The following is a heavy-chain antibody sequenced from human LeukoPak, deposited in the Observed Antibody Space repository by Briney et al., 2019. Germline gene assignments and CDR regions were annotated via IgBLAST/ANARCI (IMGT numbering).Heavy chain of an antibody. V-gene: IGHV4-38-2*01. CDR1: GYSISSGYY. D-gene: IGHD6-19*01. CDR2: IYHSGST. CDR3: ARTTVAGPFDY. J-gene: IGHJ4*02. Sequence: KPSETLSLTCAVSGYSISSGYYWGWIRKPPGKGLEWIGSIYHSGSTYYNPSLKSRVTISVDTSKNQFSLKLSSVTAADTAVYYCARTTVAGPFDYWGQGTLVTVSS.